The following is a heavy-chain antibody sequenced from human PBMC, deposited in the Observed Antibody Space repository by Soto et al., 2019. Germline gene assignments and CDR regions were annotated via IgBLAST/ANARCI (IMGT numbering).Heavy chain of an antibody. CDR1: GFTFSSYG. CDR3: ARPYDLWSGYFSH. CDR2: IGYDGSNK. V-gene: IGHV3-33*01. J-gene: IGHJ4*02. Sequence: VQRVESGGGVVQPGRSLRLSCAASGFTFSSYGMHVVRQAPGKGLEWVAVIGYDGSNKYYADSVKGRFTISRDNSKNTLYLQMNSLRAEGTDVYYCARPYDLWSGYFSHWGQGTLVTVSS. D-gene: IGHD3-3*01.